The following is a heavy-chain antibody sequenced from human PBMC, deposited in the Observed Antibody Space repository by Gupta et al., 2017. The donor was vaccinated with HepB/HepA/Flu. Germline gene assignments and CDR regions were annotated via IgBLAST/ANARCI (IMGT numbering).Heavy chain of an antibody. V-gene: IGHV4-61*01. CDR3: ARVVVVPVDTYYFDY. D-gene: IGHD2-2*01. CDR1: GDSVSSGFYY. J-gene: IGHJ4*02. Sequence: QVQLQESGPGLVKPSETLSLNCTVSGDSVSSGFYYWNWLRQSPGKGLEWIGHIYYSETTKYNPSLKSRVTTSIDTSKNQFYLKLTSVTAADTAVYYCARVVVVPVDTYYFDYWGQGTLVTVSS. CDR2: IYYSETT.